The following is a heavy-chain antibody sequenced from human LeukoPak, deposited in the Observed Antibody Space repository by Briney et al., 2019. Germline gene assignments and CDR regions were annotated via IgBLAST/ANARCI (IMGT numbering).Heavy chain of an antibody. CDR2: IYYSGST. V-gene: IGHV4-61*01. J-gene: IGHJ4*02. CDR1: GGSISSSHYY. D-gene: IGHD4-17*01. CDR3: ARNGDEDFDY. Sequence: SETLSLTCTVSGGSISSSHYYWSWIRQPPGKGLEWIGYIYYSGSTNYNPSLKSRVTISVDTSKNQFSLKLSSVTAADTAVYYCARNGDEDFDYWGQGTLVTVSS.